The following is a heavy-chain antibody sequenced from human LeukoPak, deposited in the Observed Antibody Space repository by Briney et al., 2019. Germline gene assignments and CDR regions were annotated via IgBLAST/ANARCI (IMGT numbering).Heavy chain of an antibody. CDR2: IRYDGSNK. CDR1: GFTFSSYG. J-gene: IGHJ4*02. V-gene: IGHV3-30*02. Sequence: GGSLRLSCAASGFTFSSYGMHWVRQAPGKGLEWVAFIRYDGSNKYYADSVKGRFTISRDNSKNTLYPQMNSLRAEDTAVYYCAKGSRLGYCSSTSCPARYWGQGTLVTVSS. CDR3: AKGSRLGYCSSTSCPARY. D-gene: IGHD2-2*01.